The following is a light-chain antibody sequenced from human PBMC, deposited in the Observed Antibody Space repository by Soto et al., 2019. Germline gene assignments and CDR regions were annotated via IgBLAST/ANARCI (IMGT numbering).Light chain of an antibody. CDR2: GNS. CDR1: SSNIGAGYD. CDR3: QSYDNRLSGSI. V-gene: IGLV1-40*01. J-gene: IGLJ2*01. Sequence: QSVLTQPPSVSGAPGQRVTSSCTGSSSNIGAGYDVHWYQQLPGTAPKLLIHGNSNRPSGVPDRFSGSKSGTSASLAITGLQAEDEADYYCQSYDNRLSGSIFGGGTKLNVL.